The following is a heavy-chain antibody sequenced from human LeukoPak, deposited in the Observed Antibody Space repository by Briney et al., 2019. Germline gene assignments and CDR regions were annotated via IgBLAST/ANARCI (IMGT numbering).Heavy chain of an antibody. D-gene: IGHD1-14*01. Sequence: GASVKVSCKASGYTFTGYYMHWVRQATGQWLEWMGWMNPNSGNTGYAQKFQGRVTMTRNTSISTAYMELSSLRSEDTAVYYCAITGQGEHYYYYYYGMDVWGQGTTVTVSS. CDR1: GYTFTGYY. J-gene: IGHJ6*02. V-gene: IGHV1-8*02. CDR3: AITGQGEHYYYYYYGMDV. CDR2: MNPNSGNT.